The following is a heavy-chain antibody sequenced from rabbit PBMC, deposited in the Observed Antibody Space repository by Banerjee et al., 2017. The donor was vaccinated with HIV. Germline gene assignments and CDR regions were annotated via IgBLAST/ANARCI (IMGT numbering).Heavy chain of an antibody. D-gene: IGHD1-1*01. CDR1: GFDFSSYYM. V-gene: IGHV1S45*01. CDR3: ARDLTGVIGWNLNL. CDR2: IYSSNGDK. J-gene: IGHJ4*01. Sequence: QEQEKETGGGLVQPGGSLTLSCNASGFDFSSYYMSWVRQAPGKGLELIACIYSSNGDKWYASWVNGRFTISKTSSTTVTLQMTSLTAADTATYFCARDLTGVIGWNLNLWGQGTLVTVS.